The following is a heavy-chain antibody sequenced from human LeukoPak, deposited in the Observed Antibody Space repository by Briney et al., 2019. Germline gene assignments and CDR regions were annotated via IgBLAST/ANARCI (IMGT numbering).Heavy chain of an antibody. Sequence: PSETLSLTCAVYGGSFSGYYWSWIRQPPGKGLEWIGEINHSGSTNYNPSLKSRVTISVDTSKNQFSLKPSSVTAADTAVYYCARYYYGSGSRWFDPWGQGTLVTVSS. V-gene: IGHV4-34*01. CDR3: ARYYYGSGSRWFDP. J-gene: IGHJ5*02. CDR1: GGSFSGYY. D-gene: IGHD3-10*01. CDR2: INHSGST.